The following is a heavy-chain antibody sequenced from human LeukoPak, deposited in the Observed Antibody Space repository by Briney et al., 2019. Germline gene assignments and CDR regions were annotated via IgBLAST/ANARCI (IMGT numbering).Heavy chain of an antibody. J-gene: IGHJ4*02. V-gene: IGHV3-7*01. CDR1: GFTFSSYW. D-gene: IGHD3-22*01. CDR3: ARVRYYDSSGSRYHFDY. Sequence: GGSLRLSCAASGFTFSSYWMSWVRQAPGKGLEWVANIKQDGSEKYYVDSVKGRFTISRDNAKNSLYLQMNSLRAEDTAVYYCARVRYYDSSGSRYHFDYWGQGTLVTVSS. CDR2: IKQDGSEK.